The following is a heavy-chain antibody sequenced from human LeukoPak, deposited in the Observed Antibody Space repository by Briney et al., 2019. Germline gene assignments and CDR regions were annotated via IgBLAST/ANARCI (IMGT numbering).Heavy chain of an antibody. Sequence: ASVKVSCKASGYTFTRYGISWVRQAPGQGLEWMGWISAYNGNTNYAHKLQGRVTMTTDTSTSTAYMELRSLRSDDTAVYYCARVPLSSGPLIPFDPWGQGTLVTVSS. V-gene: IGHV1-18*01. D-gene: IGHD6-19*01. CDR3: ARVPLSSGPLIPFDP. CDR2: ISAYNGNT. CDR1: GYTFTRYG. J-gene: IGHJ5*02.